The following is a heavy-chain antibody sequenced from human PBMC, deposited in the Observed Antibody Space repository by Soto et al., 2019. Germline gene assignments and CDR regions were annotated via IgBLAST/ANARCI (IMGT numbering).Heavy chain of an antibody. Sequence: EVQLVESGGGLIQPGGSLRLSCAASGLTVSSNYMSWVRQAPGKGLEWVSVIYSGGSTYYADSVKGRFTISRDNSKNTLYLQMNSLRAEDTAVYYCARGKYSDSSGPGAYWGQGTLITVSS. V-gene: IGHV3-53*01. CDR3: ARGKYSDSSGPGAY. CDR1: GLTVSSNY. D-gene: IGHD3-22*01. J-gene: IGHJ4*02. CDR2: IYSGGST.